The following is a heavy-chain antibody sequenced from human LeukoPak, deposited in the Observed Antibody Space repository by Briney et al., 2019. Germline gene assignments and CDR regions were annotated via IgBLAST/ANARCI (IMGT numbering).Heavy chain of an antibody. CDR3: ARARNNYDRSGFSALDY. CDR2: ICYDGSNK. Sequence: GGSLRLSCAASGVAFDSHGMHWVRQAPGKGLGWVGVICYDGSNKDYADSVKGRFTISRDNSKNTLYLQMNSLRAEDTAVYYCARARNNYDRSGFSALDYWGQGTLVTVSS. V-gene: IGHV3-33*01. D-gene: IGHD3-22*01. CDR1: GVAFDSHG. J-gene: IGHJ4*02.